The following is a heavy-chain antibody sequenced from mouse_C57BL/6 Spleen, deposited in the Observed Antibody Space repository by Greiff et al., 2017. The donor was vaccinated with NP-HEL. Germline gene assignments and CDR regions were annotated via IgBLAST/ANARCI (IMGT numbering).Heavy chain of an antibody. CDR1: GFTFSSYG. D-gene: IGHD1-1*01. Sequence: EVQGVESGGDLVKPGGSLKLSCAASGFTFSSYGMSWVRQTPDKRLEWVATISSGGSYTYYPDSVKGRFTISRDNAKNTLYLQMSSLKSEDTAMYYCASHYYGSSLYYFDYWGQGTTLTVSS. CDR3: ASHYYGSSLYYFDY. J-gene: IGHJ2*01. CDR2: ISSGGSYT. V-gene: IGHV5-6*01.